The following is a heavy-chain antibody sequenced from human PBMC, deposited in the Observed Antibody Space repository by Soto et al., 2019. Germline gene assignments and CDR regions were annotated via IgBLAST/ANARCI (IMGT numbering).Heavy chain of an antibody. CDR3: ARSIDAALSYIDT. J-gene: IGHJ5*02. Sequence: GESLKIACKGSGYTFTGYWIGWVRQMPGKGLEWMGIIYPGDSETRYSPSFQGQVTISADKSINTAYLQWSSLKASDTAIYYCARSIDAALSYIDTWCQENLLTISS. D-gene: IGHD4-4*01. V-gene: IGHV5-51*01. CDR2: IYPGDSET. CDR1: GYTFTGYW.